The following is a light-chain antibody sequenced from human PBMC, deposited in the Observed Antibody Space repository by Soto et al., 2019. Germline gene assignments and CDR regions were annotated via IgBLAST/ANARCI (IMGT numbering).Light chain of an antibody. J-gene: IGKJ1*01. V-gene: IGKV3-15*01. CDR3: QQYNKWPLT. Sequence: EIVITHSPDTLSVXPGXIATLSCRASQSVSIDLAWYQQTPGQAPRLLIYGASTRATGVPPTFSGSASGTEFTLTISSLQSEDFTVYYCQQYNKWPLTFGQGTKVDIK. CDR2: GAS. CDR1: QSVSID.